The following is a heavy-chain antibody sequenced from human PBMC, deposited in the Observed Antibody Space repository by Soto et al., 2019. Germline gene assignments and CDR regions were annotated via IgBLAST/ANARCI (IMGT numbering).Heavy chain of an antibody. CDR1: GFAFSTYG. D-gene: IGHD1-1*01. V-gene: IGHV3-33*01. Sequence: PGGSLRLSCVASGFAFSTYGIHWVRQAPGKGLEWVAVIWYDGSIKYYADSVKGRFTISRDNSKNTLYLQMNSLRAEDTAVYYCARGPGSWIGYGMDVWGQGTTVTSP. CDR2: IWYDGSIK. J-gene: IGHJ6*02. CDR3: ARGPGSWIGYGMDV.